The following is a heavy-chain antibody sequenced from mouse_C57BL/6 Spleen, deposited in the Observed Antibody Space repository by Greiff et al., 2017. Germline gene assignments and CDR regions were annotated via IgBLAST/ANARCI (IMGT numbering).Heavy chain of an antibody. CDR3: TREGDGSYVPFAY. V-gene: IGHV1-69*01. CDR2: IDPSDSYT. Sequence: QVQLQQPGAELVMPGASVKLSCKASGYTFTSYSMHWVKQRPGQGLEWIGLIDPSDSYTNYNQKFKGKSTLTVDKSSSTAYMQLSSLTSEDSAVYYCTREGDGSYVPFAYWGQGTLVTVSA. CDR1: GYTFTSYS. D-gene: IGHD1-1*02. J-gene: IGHJ3*01.